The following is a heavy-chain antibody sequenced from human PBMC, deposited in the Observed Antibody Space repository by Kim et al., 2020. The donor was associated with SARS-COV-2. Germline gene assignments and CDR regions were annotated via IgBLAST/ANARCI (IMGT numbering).Heavy chain of an antibody. D-gene: IGHD3-10*01. CDR1: GFTFSSYE. Sequence: GGSLRLSCAASGFTFSSYEMNWVRQAPGKGLEWVSYISSSGSTIYYADSVKGRFTISRDNAKNSLYLQMNSLRAEDTAVYYCARDRALWFGELLNYYYGMDVWGQGTTVTVSS. J-gene: IGHJ6*02. V-gene: IGHV3-48*03. CDR2: ISSSGSTI. CDR3: ARDRALWFGELLNYYYGMDV.